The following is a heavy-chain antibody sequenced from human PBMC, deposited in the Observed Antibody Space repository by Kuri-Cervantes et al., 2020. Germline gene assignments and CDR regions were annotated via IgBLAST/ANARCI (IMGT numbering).Heavy chain of an antibody. D-gene: IGHD3-3*01. CDR3: ATEKNYDFWSAYHGPHFDF. Sequence: ASVKVSCKASGYTFTSYDINWVRQATGQGLEWMGWMNPNSGNTGYAQKFQGRVTMTRNTSISTAYMELSSLRSEDTAVYYCATEKNYDFWSAYHGPHFDFWDQGTLVTVSS. V-gene: IGHV1-8*01. J-gene: IGHJ4*02. CDR2: MNPNSGNT. CDR1: GYTFTSYD.